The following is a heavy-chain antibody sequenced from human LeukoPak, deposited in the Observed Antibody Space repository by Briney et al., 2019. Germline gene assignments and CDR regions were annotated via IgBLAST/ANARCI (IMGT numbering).Heavy chain of an antibody. J-gene: IGHJ5*02. D-gene: IGHD1-20*01. V-gene: IGHV4-31*03. CDR3: ARGLRYNWNGRPWFDP. Sequence: PSQTLSLTCTVSGGSISSGGYYWSWIRQHPGKGLEWIGYIYYSGSTYYNPSLKSRVTISVDTSKNQFSLKLSSVTAADTAVYYCARGLRYNWNGRPWFDPWGQGTLVTVSS. CDR1: GGSISSGGYY. CDR2: IYYSGST.